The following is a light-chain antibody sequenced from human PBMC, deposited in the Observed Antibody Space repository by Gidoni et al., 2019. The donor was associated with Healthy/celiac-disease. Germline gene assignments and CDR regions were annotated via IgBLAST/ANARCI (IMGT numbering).Light chain of an antibody. CDR3: QQYGSSPQT. Sequence: ETVLTQSPGRLSLSPGEIATLPCRASQSVSSSYLAWYQQKPGQAPRLLIYGAASRATGITDRFSGSGSGTDFTLTISRLEPEDFAVYYCQQYGSSPQTFGPXTKVDIK. CDR1: QSVSSSY. V-gene: IGKV3-20*01. J-gene: IGKJ3*01. CDR2: GAA.